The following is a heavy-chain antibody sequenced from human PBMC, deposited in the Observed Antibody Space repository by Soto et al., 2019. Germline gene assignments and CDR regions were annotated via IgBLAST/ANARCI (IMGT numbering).Heavy chain of an antibody. Sequence: GASVKVSCKTSGYVFTGYYLHWVRQAPGQGLEWMGWINCRSGGTTYTQKFQGRVTLTMDTSTSTAYMELSSPISDDTALYYCMRGASARDSSGYPYYFDPWGQGALVTVSS. J-gene: IGHJ4*02. D-gene: IGHD3-22*01. CDR3: MRGASARDSSGYPYYFDP. V-gene: IGHV1-2*02. CDR2: INCRSGGT. CDR1: GYVFTGYY.